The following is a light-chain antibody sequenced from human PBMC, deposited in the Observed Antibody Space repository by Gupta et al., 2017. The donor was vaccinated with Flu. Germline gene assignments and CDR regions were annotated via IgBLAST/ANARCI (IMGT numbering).Light chain of an antibody. CDR3: QQYYSSWT. V-gene: IGKV4-1*01. J-gene: IGKJ1*01. CDR1: QSVLYSSNNKNY. Sequence: DIVMTQSPDSLAVSLGERATINCKSSQSVLYSSNNKNYLAWYQQKPGQPPKLLTHWASTRESGVPDRFSGSGSGTDFTLTISSLQAEDVAVYYCQQYYSSWTFGQGTKVEIK. CDR2: WAS.